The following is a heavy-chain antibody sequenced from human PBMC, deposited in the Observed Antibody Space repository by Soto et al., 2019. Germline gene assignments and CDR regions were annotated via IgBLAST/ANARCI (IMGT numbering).Heavy chain of an antibody. CDR2: ISSSSSYI. Sequence: GGSLRLSCAASGFTFSSYSMNWVRQAPGKGLEWVSSISSSSSYIYYADSVKGRFTISRDNAKNSLYLRMNSLRAADTAVYYFARDLDRGVLWFGDLLSSCYFDFWGHGTLVTVSS. J-gene: IGHJ4*01. V-gene: IGHV3-21*01. CDR3: ARDLDRGVLWFGDLLSSCYFDF. D-gene: IGHD3-10*01. CDR1: GFTFSSYS.